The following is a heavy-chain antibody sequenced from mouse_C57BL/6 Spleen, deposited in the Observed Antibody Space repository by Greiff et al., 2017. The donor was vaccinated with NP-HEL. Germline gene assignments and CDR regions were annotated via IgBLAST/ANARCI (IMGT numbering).Heavy chain of an antibody. D-gene: IGHD1-1*01. J-gene: IGHJ1*03. V-gene: IGHV1-81*01. CDR1: GYTFTSYG. CDR2: IYPRSGNT. CDR3: ARPPFITTVVARYFDV. Sequence: VQLQQSGAELARPGASVKLSCKASGYTFTSYGISWVKQRTGQGLEWIGEIYPRSGNTYYNEKFKGKATLTADKSSSTAYMELRSLTSEDSAVYFCARPPFITTVVARYFDVWGTGTTVTVSS.